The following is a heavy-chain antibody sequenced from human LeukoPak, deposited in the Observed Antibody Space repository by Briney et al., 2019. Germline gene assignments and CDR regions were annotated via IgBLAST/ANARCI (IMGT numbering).Heavy chain of an antibody. CDR1: GLTFSNYW. J-gene: IGHJ5*02. V-gene: IGHV3-7*03. D-gene: IGHD3-10*01. CDR3: AKDNALLWFGESLENWFDP. Sequence: GGSLRLSCAASGLTFSNYWMSWVRQGPGKGLEWVANIKHDGSEKYYIDSVKGRFTISRDNAKNSLYLQMNSLRAEDTALYYCAKDNALLWFGESLENWFDPWGQGTLVTVSS. CDR2: IKHDGSEK.